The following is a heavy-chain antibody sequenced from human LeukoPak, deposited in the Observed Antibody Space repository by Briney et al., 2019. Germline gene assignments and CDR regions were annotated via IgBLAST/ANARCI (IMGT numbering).Heavy chain of an antibody. V-gene: IGHV1-2*02. CDR2: IDPNSGVR. J-gene: IGHJ5*02. CDR1: GYTFYDYY. D-gene: IGHD2-15*01. CDR3: ARGGCSGGSCYSSWFDP. Sequence: ASVTVSCTASGYTFYDYYIHWVRRAPGQGLEWMGWIDPNSGVRNYAQKFQGRVTMTRDTSTSTAYMDLSSLTFDDTAVYYCARGGCSGGSCYSSWFDPWGQGTLVTVSS.